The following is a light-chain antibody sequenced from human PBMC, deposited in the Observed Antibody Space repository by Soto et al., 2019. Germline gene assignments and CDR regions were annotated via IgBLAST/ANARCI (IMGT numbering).Light chain of an antibody. CDR3: AAWDDNLNGL. Sequence: QAVVTQPPSASGTPGQRVTISCSGSSSNIGSNTVNWYQQLPGTAPKLLIYSNNERPSGVPDRFSGSKSGTSASLAISGLQSEDEADYYCAAWDDNLNGLFGGGTKLTVL. CDR2: SNN. V-gene: IGLV1-44*01. CDR1: SSNIGSNT. J-gene: IGLJ2*01.